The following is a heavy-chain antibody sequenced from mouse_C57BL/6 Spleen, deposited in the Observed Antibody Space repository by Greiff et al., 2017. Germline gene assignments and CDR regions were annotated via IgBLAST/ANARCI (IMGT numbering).Heavy chain of an antibody. CDR3: ATHNWSWFAY. V-gene: IGHV1-61*01. CDR2: IYPSDSET. J-gene: IGHJ3*01. D-gene: IGHD4-1*01. Sequence: VQLQQPGAGLVRPGSSVKLSCKASGYTFTSYWMDWVKQRPGQGLEWIGNIYPSDSETHYNQKFKDKATLTVDKSSSTAYMQLSSLTSEDSAVYYCATHNWSWFAYWGQGTLVTVSA. CDR1: GYTFTSYW.